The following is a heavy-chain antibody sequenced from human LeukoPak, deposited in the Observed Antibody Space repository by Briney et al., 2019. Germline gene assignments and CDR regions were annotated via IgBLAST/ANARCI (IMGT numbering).Heavy chain of an antibody. J-gene: IGHJ3*02. CDR1: GGTFSSYA. CDR2: IIPIFGTA. V-gene: IGHV1-69*13. CDR3: ARAFPNYDSSGHYIRDDAFDI. Sequence: SVKVSCKASGGTFSSYAISWVRQAPGQGLEWMGGIIPIFGTANYAQKFQGRVTITADESTSTAYMELSSLRSEDTAVYYCARAFPNYDSSGHYIRDDAFDIWGQGTMVTVSS. D-gene: IGHD3-22*01.